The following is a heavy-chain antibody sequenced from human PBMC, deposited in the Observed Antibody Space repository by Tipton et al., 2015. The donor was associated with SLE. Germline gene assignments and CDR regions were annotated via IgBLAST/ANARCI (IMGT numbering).Heavy chain of an antibody. J-gene: IGHJ5*02. D-gene: IGHD5-18*01. V-gene: IGHV4-34*01. CDR1: GGSFSGYY. CDR3: ARGGEGVRGYSYGSSWFDP. Sequence: TLSLTCAVYGGSFSGYYWSWIRQPPGKGLEWIGEINHSGSTNYNPSLKSRVTISVDTSKNQFSLKLSSVTAADTAVYYCARGGEGVRGYSYGSSWFDPWGQGTLVTVSS. CDR2: INHSGST.